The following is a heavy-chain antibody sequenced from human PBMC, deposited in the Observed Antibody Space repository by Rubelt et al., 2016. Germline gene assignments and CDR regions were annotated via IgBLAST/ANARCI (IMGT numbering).Heavy chain of an antibody. D-gene: IGHD4-11*01. J-gene: IGHJ4*02. CDR1: GFTFSGSA. V-gene: IGHV3-73*02. CDR2: IRSKANSYAT. Sequence: EVQLVESGGGLVQPGGSLRLSCAASGFTFSGSAMHWVRQASGKGLEWVGRIRSKANSYATVYAASVKDRFTISRDDSKKTADLQMNSLKTEDTAVYYCTTTLTTSGDYWGQGTLVTVSS. CDR3: TTTLTTSGDY.